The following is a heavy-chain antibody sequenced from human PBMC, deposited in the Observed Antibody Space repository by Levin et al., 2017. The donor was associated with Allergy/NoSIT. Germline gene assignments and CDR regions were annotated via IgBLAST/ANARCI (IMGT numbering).Heavy chain of an antibody. D-gene: IGHD2-21*02. Sequence: GASVKVSCAASGFTFSSYSMNWVRQAPGKGLEWVSSISSSSSYIYYADSVKGRFTISRDNAKNSLYLQMNSLRAEDTAVYYCARDSISPHCGGDCFTDYWGQGTLVTVSS. CDR1: GFTFSSYS. CDR2: ISSSSSYI. V-gene: IGHV3-21*01. CDR3: ARDSISPHCGGDCFTDY. J-gene: IGHJ4*02.